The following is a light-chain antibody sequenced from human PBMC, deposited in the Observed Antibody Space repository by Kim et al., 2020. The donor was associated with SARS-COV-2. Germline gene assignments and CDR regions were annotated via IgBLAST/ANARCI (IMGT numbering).Light chain of an antibody. CDR3: QAWDSSTVV. J-gene: IGLJ2*01. CDR2: QDI. V-gene: IGLV3-1*01. CDR1: KLGDKY. Sequence: SYELTQPPSVSVSPGQTASITCSGDKLGDKYACWYQQQPGQSPVLVIYQDIKRPSGIPERFSGSNSGNTATLTISGTQAMDEADYYCQAWDSSTVVFGGG.